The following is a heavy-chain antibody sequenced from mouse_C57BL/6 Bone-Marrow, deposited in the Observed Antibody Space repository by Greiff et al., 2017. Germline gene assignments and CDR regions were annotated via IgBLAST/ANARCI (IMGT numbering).Heavy chain of an antibody. J-gene: IGHJ1*03. CDR3: ARKGVYYGSSSGYFDV. CDR1: GYTFTSYW. Sequence: VQLQQPGAELVKPGASVKMSCKASGYTFTSYWITWVKQRPGQGLEWIGDIYPGSGSTNYNEKFKSKATLTVDTSSSTAYMQLSSLTSEDSAVYYCARKGVYYGSSSGYFDVWGTGTTVTVSS. V-gene: IGHV1-55*01. D-gene: IGHD1-1*01. CDR2: IYPGSGST.